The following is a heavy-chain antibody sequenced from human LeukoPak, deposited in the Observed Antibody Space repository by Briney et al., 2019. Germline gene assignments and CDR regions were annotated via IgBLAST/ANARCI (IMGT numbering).Heavy chain of an antibody. Sequence: GASVKVSCKASGGTFSSYAISWARQAPGQGLEWMGRIIPILGIANYAQKFQGRVTITADKSTSTAYMELSSLRSEDTAVYYCARDLRGSGSYYNDAFDIWGQGTMVTVSS. D-gene: IGHD3-10*01. CDR2: IIPILGIA. CDR1: GGTFSSYA. CDR3: ARDLRGSGSYYNDAFDI. V-gene: IGHV1-69*04. J-gene: IGHJ3*02.